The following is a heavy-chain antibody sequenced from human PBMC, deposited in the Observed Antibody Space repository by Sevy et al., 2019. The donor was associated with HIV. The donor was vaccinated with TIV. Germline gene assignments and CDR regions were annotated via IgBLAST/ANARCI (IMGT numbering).Heavy chain of an antibody. CDR1: GGSISRYY. CDR2: IHNSGSN. D-gene: IGHD3-9*01. J-gene: IGHJ4*02. Sequence: SETLSLTCTVSGGSISRYYWSWIRQPPGKGLEWIGYIHNSGSNNYNPSLKSRVPISVVSSKNQYSLRLSSGTAADTAVYYCARTGFYGPFDYWGQGTLVTVSS. V-gene: IGHV4-59*12. CDR3: ARTGFYGPFDY.